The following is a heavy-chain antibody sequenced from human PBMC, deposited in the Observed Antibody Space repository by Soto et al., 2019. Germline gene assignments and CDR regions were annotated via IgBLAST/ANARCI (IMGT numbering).Heavy chain of an antibody. CDR3: ARDLIRDGYQPDY. CDR2: ISDDGSNN. J-gene: IGHJ4*02. D-gene: IGHD5-12*01. V-gene: IGHV3-30-3*01. CDR1: GFTFRSYA. Sequence: QVQLVESGGGVVQPGRSLRLSCEASGFTFRSYAMHWVRQAPGKGLEWVALISDDGSNNLYADSVKGRFTISRDNSKNTLSLEMNSLRVEDTAVYYCARDLIRDGYQPDYWGQGTLVTVSS.